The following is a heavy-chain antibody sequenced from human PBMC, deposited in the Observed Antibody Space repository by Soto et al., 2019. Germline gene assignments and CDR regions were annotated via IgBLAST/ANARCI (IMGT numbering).Heavy chain of an antibody. Sequence: QVQLQQWGAGLLKPSETLSLTCTVNGGSLTGYYWSWIRQPPGKGLEWIGEVKDGGSTNYSPSLSGRASIPADTSKNHFSLRLNSVTAADTAVYFCARGQEGIVATHWDQGALVTVSS. CDR3: ARGQEGIVATH. V-gene: IGHV4-34*01. J-gene: IGHJ4*02. D-gene: IGHD5-12*01. CDR1: GGSLTGYY. CDR2: VKDGGST.